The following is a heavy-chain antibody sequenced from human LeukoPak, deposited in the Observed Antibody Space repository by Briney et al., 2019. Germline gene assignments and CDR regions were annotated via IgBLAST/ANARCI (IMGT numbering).Heavy chain of an antibody. D-gene: IGHD2-15*01. Sequence: GGSLRLSCAASGFTFSSYAMSWVRQAPGKGLGWVSAISGSRGSTYYADSVKGRFTISRDNSKNTLYLQMNSLRAEDTAVYYCAKLIVVVAAIGITGTTYFDYWGQGTLVTVSS. J-gene: IGHJ4*02. V-gene: IGHV3-23*01. CDR1: GFTFSSYA. CDR3: AKLIVVVAAIGITGTTYFDY. CDR2: ISGSRGST.